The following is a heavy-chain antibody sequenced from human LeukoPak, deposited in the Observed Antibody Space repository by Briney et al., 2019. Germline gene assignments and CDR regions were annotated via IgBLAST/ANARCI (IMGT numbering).Heavy chain of an antibody. Sequence: GGSLRLSCAASGFTFSSYAMHWVRQAPGKGLEWVAVISYDGSNKYYADSVKGRFTISRDNSKNTLYLQMNSLRAEDTAVYYCARGDYYDSSGYYYVELPSDYWGQGTLVTVSS. CDR2: ISYDGSNK. CDR3: ARGDYYDSSGYYYVELPSDY. CDR1: GFTFSSYA. V-gene: IGHV3-30*04. D-gene: IGHD3-22*01. J-gene: IGHJ4*02.